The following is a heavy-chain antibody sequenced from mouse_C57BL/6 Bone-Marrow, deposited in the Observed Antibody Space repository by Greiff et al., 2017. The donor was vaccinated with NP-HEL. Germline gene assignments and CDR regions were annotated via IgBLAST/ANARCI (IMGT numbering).Heavy chain of an antibody. J-gene: IGHJ2*01. CDR1: GFTFSSYT. Sequence: EVMLVESGGGLVKPGGSLKLSCAASGFTFSSYTMSWVRQTPEKRLEWVATISGGGGNPYYPDSVKGRFTISRENAKNTLYLQMSSLRSEDTALYYCARQALTTVVAGDFDYWGQGTTLTVSS. V-gene: IGHV5-9*01. CDR2: ISGGGGNP. CDR3: ARQALTTVVAGDFDY. D-gene: IGHD1-1*01.